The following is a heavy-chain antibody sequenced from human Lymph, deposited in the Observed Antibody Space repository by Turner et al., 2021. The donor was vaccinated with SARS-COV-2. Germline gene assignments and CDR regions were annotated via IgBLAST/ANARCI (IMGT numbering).Heavy chain of an antibody. Sequence: QVQLVQSGPEVKKPGASVKVSSKASGYTFTGYYMHWVRQAPGQGLEWMGWINPNSGGKNYPQKFQGRVTMTRDTSISRAYMELSRLRSDDTAVYYCARSRDLQSMIRGVDPFDYWGQGTLVTVSS. J-gene: IGHJ4*02. CDR3: ARSRDLQSMIRGVDPFDY. D-gene: IGHD3-10*01. CDR1: GYTFTGYY. V-gene: IGHV1-2*02. CDR2: INPNSGGK.